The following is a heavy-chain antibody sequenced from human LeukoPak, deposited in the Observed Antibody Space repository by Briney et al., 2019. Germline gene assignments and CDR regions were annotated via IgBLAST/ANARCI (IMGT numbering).Heavy chain of an antibody. J-gene: IGHJ1*01. D-gene: IGHD1-1*01. V-gene: IGHV3-53*01. CDR3: ARGPAGYN. Sequence: GSPRLSCAASGFTVSSNHMSWVRQAPGKGLEWVSVIYSGGSTDYADSVKGRFTISRDNLKNTLYLQMNSLRAEDTAVYYCARGPAGYNWGQGTLVTFSS. CDR1: GFTVSSNH. CDR2: IYSGGST.